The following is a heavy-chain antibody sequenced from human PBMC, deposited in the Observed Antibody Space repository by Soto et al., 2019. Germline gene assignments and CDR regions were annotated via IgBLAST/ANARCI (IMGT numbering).Heavy chain of an antibody. J-gene: IGHJ5*02. V-gene: IGHV4-4*07. CDR3: ARGYPLRFLEWHQRGFDP. CDR2: IYTSGST. Sequence: LSENLSLTFTVPRGSISTDYRGWVRQPPPEGLEWIGRIYTSGSTNYNPSLKSRATMSVDTSKNQFSLKLSSVTAADTAVYYCARGYPLRFLEWHQRGFDPWGQGTPVTLSS. CDR1: RGSISTDY. D-gene: IGHD3-3*01.